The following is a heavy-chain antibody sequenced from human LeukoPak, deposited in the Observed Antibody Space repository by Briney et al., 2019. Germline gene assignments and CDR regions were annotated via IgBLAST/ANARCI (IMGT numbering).Heavy chain of an antibody. CDR2: IIGSGHNT. D-gene: IGHD3-22*01. V-gene: IGHV3-23*01. CDR1: GFTFNTHA. J-gene: IGHJ4*02. CDR3: AKDPTYYYDSSGYYLEHFDY. Sequence: GSLRLSCTASGFTFNTHAMSWVRQAPGKGLEWVSEIIGSGHNTFYADSVKGRFTISRDNSKNTLYLQMNSLRAEDTAVYYCAKDPTYYYDSSGYYLEHFDYWGQGTLVTVSS.